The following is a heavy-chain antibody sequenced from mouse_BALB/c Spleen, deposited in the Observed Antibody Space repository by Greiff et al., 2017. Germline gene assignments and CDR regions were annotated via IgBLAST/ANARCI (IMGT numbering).Heavy chain of an antibody. Sequence: EVKLMESGGGLVQPGGSRKLSCAASGFTFSSFGMHWVRQAPEKGLEWVAYISSGSSTIYYADTVKGRFTISRDNPKNTLFLQMTSLRSEDTAMYYCARAGTRYAMDYWGQGTSVTVSS. CDR1: GFTFSSFG. CDR3: ARAGTRYAMDY. CDR2: ISSGSSTI. V-gene: IGHV5-17*02. J-gene: IGHJ4*01. D-gene: IGHD4-1*01.